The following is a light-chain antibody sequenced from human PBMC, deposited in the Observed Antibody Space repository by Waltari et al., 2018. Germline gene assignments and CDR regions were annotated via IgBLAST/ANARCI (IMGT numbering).Light chain of an antibody. CDR3: QQLSSQPLT. Sequence: DIQLTQSPSFLSASVGDRVTITCRASQGISSYVAWYQQNPGKAPRLLIHSASTLQSGVPSRFSGSGSGTEFTLTSSSLQPEDFASYYCQQLSSQPLTFGGGTKVEI. CDR2: SAS. CDR1: QGISSY. J-gene: IGKJ4*01. V-gene: IGKV1-9*01.